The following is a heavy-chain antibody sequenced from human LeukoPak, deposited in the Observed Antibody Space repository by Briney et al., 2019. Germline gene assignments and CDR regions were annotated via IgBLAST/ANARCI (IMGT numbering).Heavy chain of an antibody. CDR3: ARVKGYYDILTGNLDAFDI. V-gene: IGHV4-59*01. D-gene: IGHD3-9*01. CDR2: INYSGST. Sequence: PSETLSLTCTVSGGSISSYYWSWIRQPPGKGLEWIGYINYSGSTNYNPSLKSRVTISVDTSKNQFSLKLSSVTAADTAVYYCARVKGYYDILTGNLDAFDIWGQGTMVTVSS. J-gene: IGHJ3*02. CDR1: GGSISSYY.